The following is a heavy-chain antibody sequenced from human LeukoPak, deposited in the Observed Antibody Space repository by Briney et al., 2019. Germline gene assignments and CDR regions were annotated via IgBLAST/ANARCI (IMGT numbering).Heavy chain of an antibody. D-gene: IGHD3-22*01. V-gene: IGHV3-30-3*02. J-gene: IGHJ4*02. CDR1: GFTFSSYA. CDR3: AKSQYSSGYYYVVDY. Sequence: GGSLRLSCAASGFTFSSYAMHWVRQAPGKGLEWVAVISYDGSNKYYADSVKGRFTISRDNSKNTLYLQMNSLRAEDTAVYYCAKSQYSSGYYYVVDYWGQGTLVTVSS. CDR2: ISYDGSNK.